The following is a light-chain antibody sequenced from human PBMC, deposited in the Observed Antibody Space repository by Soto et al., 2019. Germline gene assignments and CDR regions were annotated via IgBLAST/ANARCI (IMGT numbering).Light chain of an antibody. CDR1: SSDFGGYNY. CDR2: EVS. V-gene: IGLV2-14*01. Sequence: QSALSQPASVSGSPGQSITISCAGTSSDFGGYNYVSWYQQHPGKAPKLMISEVSNRPSGVSNRFSGSKSGNTASLTISGLQAEDEADYDCSSYTGTSTLVFGGGTKLTVL. J-gene: IGLJ3*02. CDR3: SSYTGTSTLV.